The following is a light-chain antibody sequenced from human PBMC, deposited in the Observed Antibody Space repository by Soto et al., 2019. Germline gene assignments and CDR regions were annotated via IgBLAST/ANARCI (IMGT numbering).Light chain of an antibody. V-gene: IGLV2-14*01. Sequence: QSLLTQPASVSGSPGQSITISCTRTSSDVGGYNYVSWYQQHPGKAPKLMIYDVSNRPSGVSNRFSGSKSGNTASLTISGLQAEDEADYYCSSYTSSDVYVFGTGTKVTVL. CDR3: SSYTSSDVYV. CDR2: DVS. CDR1: SSDVGGYNY. J-gene: IGLJ1*01.